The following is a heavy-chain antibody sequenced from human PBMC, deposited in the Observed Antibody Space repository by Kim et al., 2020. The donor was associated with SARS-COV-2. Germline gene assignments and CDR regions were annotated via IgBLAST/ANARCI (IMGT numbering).Heavy chain of an antibody. D-gene: IGHD5-12*01. CDR3: ARVGRDIVATIEY. J-gene: IGHJ4*02. V-gene: IGHV1-18*01. Sequence: YAQKLQGRVTMTTDTSTSTAYMELRSLRSDDTAVYYCARVGRDIVATIEYWGQGTLVTVSS.